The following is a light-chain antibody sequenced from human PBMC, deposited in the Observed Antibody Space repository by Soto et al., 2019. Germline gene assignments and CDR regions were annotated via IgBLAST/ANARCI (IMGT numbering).Light chain of an antibody. CDR2: AAS. CDR3: QQSYSTPLIT. J-gene: IGKJ5*01. CDR1: QSISSY. Sequence: DIQMTQSPSSLSASVGDRFTITCLASQSISSYLNWYQQKPGKAPKLLIYAASSLQSGVPSRFSGSGSGTDFTLTISSLQPEDFATYYCQQSYSTPLITFGQGTRLEI. V-gene: IGKV1-39*01.